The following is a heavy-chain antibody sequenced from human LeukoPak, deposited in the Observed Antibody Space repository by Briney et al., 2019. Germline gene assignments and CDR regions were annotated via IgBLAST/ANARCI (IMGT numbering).Heavy chain of an antibody. CDR2: INPNSGGT. V-gene: IGHV1-2*02. CDR3: ARDSGGYYLDYGMDV. D-gene: IGHD3-22*01. Sequence: GASVKVSCKASGYTFTGYYMHWVRQAPGQGLEWMGWINPNSGGTNYAQKFQGRVTMTRDTSFSTAYMELSRLRSDDTAVYYCARDSGGYYLDYGMDVWGQGTTVTVSS. J-gene: IGHJ6*02. CDR1: GYTFTGYY.